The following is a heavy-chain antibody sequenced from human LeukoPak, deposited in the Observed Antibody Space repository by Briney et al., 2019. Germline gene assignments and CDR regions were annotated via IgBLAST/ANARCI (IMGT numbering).Heavy chain of an antibody. CDR2: IYYSGST. Sequence: SETLSLTCTVSGGSISSYYWSWIRQPPGKGLEWIGYIYYSGSTNYNPSLKSRVTISVDTSKNQFSLKLSSVTAADTAVYYCAGVASYYYDSSGPGAFDIWGQGTMVTVSS. CDR3: AGVASYYYDSSGPGAFDI. D-gene: IGHD3-22*01. V-gene: IGHV4-59*01. CDR1: GGSISSYY. J-gene: IGHJ3*02.